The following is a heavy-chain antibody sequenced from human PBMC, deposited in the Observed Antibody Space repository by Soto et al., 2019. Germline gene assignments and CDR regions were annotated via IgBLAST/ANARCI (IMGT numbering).Heavy chain of an antibody. CDR1: GGSISSDY. D-gene: IGHD4-17*01. CDR2: IHYSGST. CDR3: AKSPLRSALGI. J-gene: IGHJ3*02. Sequence: QVQLQESGPGLVKVSETLSLTCTVSGGSISSDYWSWIRQPPGKGLEWIGYIHYSGSTSYNPSLKSRVTISVDTAKKQLSLRLSSVTAADPAVYFCAKSPLRSALGIWGQGTVVTVSS. V-gene: IGHV4-59*08.